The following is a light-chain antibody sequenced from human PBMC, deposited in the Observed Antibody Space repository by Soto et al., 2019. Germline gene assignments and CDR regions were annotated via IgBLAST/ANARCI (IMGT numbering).Light chain of an antibody. CDR2: SAS. CDR3: QKYNTAPPS. V-gene: IGKV1-27*01. CDR1: QDISVY. J-gene: IGKJ5*01. Sequence: DIQMTQSPSSLSASVGARVTITCRASQDISVYLAWYQQKPGKVPKLLIYSASTLQSGVPSRFSGSGSGTDFTLTISSLQPEDGATYFCQKYNTAPPSSGQGTRLESK.